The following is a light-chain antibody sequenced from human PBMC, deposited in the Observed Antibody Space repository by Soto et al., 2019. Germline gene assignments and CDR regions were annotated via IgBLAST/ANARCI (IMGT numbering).Light chain of an antibody. Sequence: IVMTQSPATLSVSPGERATLSCRASQSVSSNLAWYQHKPGQAPRLLFYGASTRAAGIPARFSGGGSGTDFTLTISGLQSEDFAVYYCQQSNKWPYTFGPGTKLEIK. J-gene: IGKJ2*01. CDR1: QSVSSN. CDR3: QQSNKWPYT. V-gene: IGKV3-15*01. CDR2: GAS.